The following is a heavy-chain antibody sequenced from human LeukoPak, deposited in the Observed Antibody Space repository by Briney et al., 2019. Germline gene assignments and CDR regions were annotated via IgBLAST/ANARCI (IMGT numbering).Heavy chain of an antibody. CDR2: IYYSGST. Sequence: SETLSLTCAVYGGSFSGYYWSWIRQPPGKGLEWIGYIYYSGSTNYNPSLKSRVTISVDTSKNQFSLKLSSVTAADTAVYYCARGRSYSSSWYDYWGQGTLVTVSS. D-gene: IGHD6-13*01. V-gene: IGHV4-59*12. J-gene: IGHJ4*02. CDR3: ARGRSYSSSWYDY. CDR1: GGSFSGYY.